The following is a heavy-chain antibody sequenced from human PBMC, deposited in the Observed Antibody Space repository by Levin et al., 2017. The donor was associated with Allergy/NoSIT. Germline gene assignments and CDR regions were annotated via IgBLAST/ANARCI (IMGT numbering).Heavy chain of an antibody. V-gene: IGHV3-7*01. Sequence: HSGGSLRLSCAASGFTFTTFWMTWVRQAPGKGLEWVANIERDGSETYYVDSVKGRFTISRDNAKNSVYLEMNSLRVDDTAVYYCAREEGWGYHYGMDVWGQGTTVTVSS. CDR1: GFTFTTFW. CDR2: IERDGSET. CDR3: AREEGWGYHYGMDV. J-gene: IGHJ6*02. D-gene: IGHD3-16*02.